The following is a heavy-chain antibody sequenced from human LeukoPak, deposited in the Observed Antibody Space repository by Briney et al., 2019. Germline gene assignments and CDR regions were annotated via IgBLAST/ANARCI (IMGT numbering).Heavy chain of an antibody. CDR1: GYTFTSYD. CDR3: ARVRLRVDSSGYSLAFDI. CDR2: MNPNSGNT. D-gene: IGHD3-22*01. Sequence: ASVKVSCKASGYTFTSYDINWVRQATGQGLEWMGWMNPNSGNTGYAQKFQGRVTITRNTSISTAYMELSSLRSGDTAVYYCARVRLRVDSSGYSLAFDIWGQGTMVTVSS. J-gene: IGHJ3*02. V-gene: IGHV1-8*03.